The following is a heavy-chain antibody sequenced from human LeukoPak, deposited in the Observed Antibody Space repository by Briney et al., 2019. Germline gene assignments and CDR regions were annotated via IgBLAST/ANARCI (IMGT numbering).Heavy chain of an antibody. CDR2: IYTSGST. CDR3: ARAQRLTPYGGKAAFDI. CDR1: GGSISSGSYY. J-gene: IGHJ3*02. D-gene: IGHD3-16*01. V-gene: IGHV4-61*02. Sequence: SETLSLTCTVSGGSISSGSYYWRWIRQPAGKGLERIGRIYTSGSTNYNPSLKSRVTISVDTSKNQFSLKLSSVTAADTAVYYCARAQRLTPYGGKAAFDIWGQGTMFTVSS.